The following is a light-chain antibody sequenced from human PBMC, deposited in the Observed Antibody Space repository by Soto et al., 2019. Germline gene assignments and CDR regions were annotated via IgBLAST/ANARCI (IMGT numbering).Light chain of an antibody. J-gene: IGKJ1*01. V-gene: IGKV3-20*01. CDR1: QSVSSSY. Sequence: EIVLTQSPDTLSLSPGERATLSCRASQSVSSSYLAWYQQKPGQAPRLLIYGASRRATGIPDRFSGSGSGTDFTLTISRLEPEDFAVYYYQQYGSPSGTFGQGTKVEIK. CDR3: QQYGSPSGT. CDR2: GAS.